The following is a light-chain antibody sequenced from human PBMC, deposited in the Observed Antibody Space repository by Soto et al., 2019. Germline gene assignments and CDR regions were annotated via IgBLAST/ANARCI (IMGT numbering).Light chain of an antibody. J-gene: IGLJ1*01. Sequence: QSVLTQPPSASESPGQSVTISCSGTSSDVGAYHYVSWYQHHPGRAPKLLIYEVDKRPPGVPGRFTGSKSGNTASLTVSGLQADDEADYYCLSHGGSKGDVLGTGTKVTVL. CDR2: EVD. V-gene: IGLV2-8*01. CDR1: SSDVGAYHY. CDR3: LSHGGSKGDV.